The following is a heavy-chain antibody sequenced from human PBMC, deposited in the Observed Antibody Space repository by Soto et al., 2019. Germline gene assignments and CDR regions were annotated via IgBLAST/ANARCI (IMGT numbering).Heavy chain of an antibody. J-gene: IGHJ6*02. V-gene: IGHV3-30-3*01. D-gene: IGHD3-16*01. CDR3: ARPNSLAWDLMMTHGMDV. Sequence: WRSLRLSCAASGCTFSSYAMHWVRQAPGNGLEWVAVISYDGTKRYYADSVKGRFTISRDNSKNRLYLQMNSLRAEGVAVYYWARPNSLAWDLMMTHGMDVEGQGSTVT. CDR1: GCTFSSYA. CDR2: ISYDGTKR.